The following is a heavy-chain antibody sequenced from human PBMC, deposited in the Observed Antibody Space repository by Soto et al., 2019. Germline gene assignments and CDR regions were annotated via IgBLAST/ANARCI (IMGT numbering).Heavy chain of an antibody. D-gene: IGHD3-16*02. CDR3: ARDGGTGGYRAAFDI. J-gene: IGHJ3*02. CDR1: GYTFSSYS. Sequence: QVQLVQSGAEMKKPGASVKVSCKTSGYTFSSYSINWVRQAPGQGLEWRGWISAFNGNTNYAQKVQGRVTMTTDTSTNTAYMELRSLTSDDTAVYYCARDGGTGGYRAAFDIWGQGTMVTVSS. CDR2: ISAFNGNT. V-gene: IGHV1-18*04.